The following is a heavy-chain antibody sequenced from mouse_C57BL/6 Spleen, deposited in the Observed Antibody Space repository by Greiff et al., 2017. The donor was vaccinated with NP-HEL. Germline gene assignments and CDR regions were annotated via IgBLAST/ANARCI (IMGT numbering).Heavy chain of an antibody. CDR3: ARVATVVPSFDY. CDR1: GFTFSSYA. J-gene: IGHJ2*01. D-gene: IGHD1-1*01. CDR2: ISDGGSYT. V-gene: IGHV5-4*01. Sequence: LVESGGGLVKPGGSLKLSCAASGFTFSSYAMSWVRQTPEKRLEWVATISDGGSYTYYPDNVKGRFTISRDNAKNNLYLQMSHLKSEDTAMYYCARVATVVPSFDYWGQGTTLTVSS.